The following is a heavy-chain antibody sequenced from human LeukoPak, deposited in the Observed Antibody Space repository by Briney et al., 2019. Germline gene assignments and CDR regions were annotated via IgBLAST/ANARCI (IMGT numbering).Heavy chain of an antibody. CDR2: INHSGST. V-gene: IGHV4-34*01. D-gene: IGHD2-15*01. CDR3: ATEGYCSGGSCSAEYFQH. Sequence: SETLSLTCAVYGGSFSGYYWSWIRQPPGKGLEWIGEINHSGSTNYNPSLKSRVTISVDTSKNQFSLKLSSVTAADTAVYYCATEGYCSGGSCSAEYFQHWGQGTLVTVSS. J-gene: IGHJ1*01. CDR1: GGSFSGYY.